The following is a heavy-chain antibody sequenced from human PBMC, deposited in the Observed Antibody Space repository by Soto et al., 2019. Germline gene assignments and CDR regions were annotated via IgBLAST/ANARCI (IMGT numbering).Heavy chain of an antibody. J-gene: IGHJ6*02. CDR1: GFTFSSYA. V-gene: IGHV3-30-3*01. D-gene: IGHD3-3*01. CDR3: ARSRYYDFWSGYWPPPGMDV. CDR2: ISYDGSNK. Sequence: GGSLRLSCAASGFTFSSYAMHWVRQAPGKGLEWVAVISYDGSNKYYADSVKGRFTISRDNSKNTLYLQMNSLRAEDTAVYYCARSRYYDFWSGYWPPPGMDVWGQGTTVTVSS.